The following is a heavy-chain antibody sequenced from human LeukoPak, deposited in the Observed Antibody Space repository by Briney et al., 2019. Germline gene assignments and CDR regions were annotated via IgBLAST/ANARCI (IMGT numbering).Heavy chain of an antibody. Sequence: GASVKVSCKASGGTFSSYAISWVRQAPGQGLEWMGGIIPIFGTANYAQKFQGRVTITADKSTSTAYMELSSLRSEDTAVYYCARVTMVRGVIINDAFDIWGQGTMVTVSS. CDR1: GGTFSSYA. CDR2: IIPIFGTA. V-gene: IGHV1-69*06. D-gene: IGHD3-10*01. CDR3: ARVTMVRGVIINDAFDI. J-gene: IGHJ3*02.